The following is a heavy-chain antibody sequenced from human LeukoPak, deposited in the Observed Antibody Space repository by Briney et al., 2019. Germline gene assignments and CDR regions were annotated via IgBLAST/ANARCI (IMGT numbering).Heavy chain of an antibody. D-gene: IGHD3-22*01. CDR3: APLHNYYDSSGYYN. V-gene: IGHV3-30-3*01. Sequence: QPGRSLRLSCTASGFTFTTYAMHWVRQAPGKGLEWVALISYDGSNKYYVDSVEGRFTISRDNSKNTLYLQMNSLRAEDTAVYYCAPLHNYYDSSGYYNWGQGTLVTVSS. CDR2: ISYDGSNK. J-gene: IGHJ4*02. CDR1: GFTFTTYA.